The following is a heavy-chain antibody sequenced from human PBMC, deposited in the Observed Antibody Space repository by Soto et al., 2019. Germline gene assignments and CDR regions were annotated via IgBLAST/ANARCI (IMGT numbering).Heavy chain of an antibody. D-gene: IGHD3-22*01. CDR3: ARIDYYDSYYFDY. V-gene: IGHV4-31*03. J-gene: IGHJ4*02. CDR2: IYYSGST. CDR1: GGSISSGGYF. Sequence: KTSETLSLTCTVSGGSISSGGYFWSWIRQHPGKGLEWIGYIYYSGSTYYNPSLKSRVTISVDTSKNQFSLKLSSVTAADTAVYYCARIDYYDSYYFDYWGQGTLVTVSS.